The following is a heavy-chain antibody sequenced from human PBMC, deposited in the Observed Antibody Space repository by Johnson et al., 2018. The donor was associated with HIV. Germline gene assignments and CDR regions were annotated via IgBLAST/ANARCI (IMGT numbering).Heavy chain of an antibody. J-gene: IGHJ3*02. CDR2: ISWNSGSI. D-gene: IGHD4-23*01. CDR1: GFTFDDYA. CDR3: AKGRGSYGGGVDI. V-gene: IGHV3-9*01. Sequence: VQLVESGGGLVQPGRSLRLSCAASGFTFDDYAMHWVRQAPGKGLEWVSGISWNSGSIDYADSVKCRFTISRDNAKNSLYRQMNSLRAEDTALYYLAKGRGSYGGGVDIWGQGTMVTVSS.